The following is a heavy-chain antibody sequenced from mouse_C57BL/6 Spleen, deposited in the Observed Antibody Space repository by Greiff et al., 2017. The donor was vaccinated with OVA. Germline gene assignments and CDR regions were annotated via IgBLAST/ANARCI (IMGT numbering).Heavy chain of an antibody. CDR1: GYTFTSYW. V-gene: IGHV1-52*01. CDR2: IDPSDSET. J-gene: IGHJ4*01. CDR3: AWGTPYAMDY. Sequence: QVQLKQPGAELVRPGSSVKLSCKASGYTFTSYWMHWVKQRPIQGLEWIGNIDPSDSETHYNQKFKDKATLTVDKSSSTAYMQLSSLTSEDSAVYYCAWGTPYAMDYWGQGTSVTVSS. D-gene: IGHD3-3*01.